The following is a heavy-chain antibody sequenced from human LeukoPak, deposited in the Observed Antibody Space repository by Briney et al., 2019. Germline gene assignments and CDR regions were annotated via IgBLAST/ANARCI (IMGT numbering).Heavy chain of an antibody. CDR2: ISNSGNTI. D-gene: IGHD6-13*01. V-gene: IGHV3-11*01. CDR3: ARGYSSWYYYGMDV. CDR1: GFTFSDYY. J-gene: IGHJ6*02. Sequence: GGSLRLTCAASGFTFSDYYMSWIRQAPGKGLEGLSYISNSGNTIYYADSVKGRFTISRDNAKNSLYRQMNSLRAEDTAVYYCARGYSSWYYYGMDVXGQGXXXXVXS.